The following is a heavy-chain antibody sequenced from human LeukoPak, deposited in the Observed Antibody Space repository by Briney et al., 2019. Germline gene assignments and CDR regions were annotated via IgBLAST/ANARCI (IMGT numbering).Heavy chain of an antibody. D-gene: IGHD6-6*01. Sequence: GGSLRLSCAASGFTFRSYSMTWVRKAPGKGLEWVSSISSSSSYIYYADSVKGRFTISRDNAKNALYLQMNSLRAEDTAVYYCARGELVPDYWGQGTLVTVSS. J-gene: IGHJ4*02. CDR1: GFTFRSYS. CDR2: ISSSSSYI. CDR3: ARGELVPDY. V-gene: IGHV3-21*01.